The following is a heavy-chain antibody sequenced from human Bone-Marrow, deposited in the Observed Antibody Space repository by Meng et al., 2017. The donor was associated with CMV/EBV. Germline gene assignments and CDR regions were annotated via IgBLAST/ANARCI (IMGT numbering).Heavy chain of an antibody. V-gene: IGHV3-38-3*01. J-gene: IGHJ4*02. Sequence: GESLKISCAASGFTVSSNEMSWVRQAPGKGLEWVSSISGGSTYYADSRKGRFTISRDNSKNTLHLQMNSLRAEDTAVYYCARSYCSSTSCYANLFDYWGQGTLVTVSS. D-gene: IGHD2-2*01. CDR2: ISGGST. CDR1: GFTVSSNE. CDR3: ARSYCSSTSCYANLFDY.